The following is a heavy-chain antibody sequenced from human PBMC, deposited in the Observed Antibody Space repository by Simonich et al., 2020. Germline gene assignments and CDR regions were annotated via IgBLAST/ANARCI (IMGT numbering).Heavy chain of an antibody. CDR3: ARHDYGGNSGAFDI. V-gene: IGHV3-11*04. J-gene: IGHJ3*02. CDR2: NSRSGSTI. Sequence: QVQLVESGGGLVKPGGSLRLSCAASGFTFSDYYMSWIRQAPGKGLEWVSYNSRSGSTIYYTDSVKGRFTISRDNAKTSLYLQMNSLRAEDTAVYYCARHDYGGNSGAFDIWGQGTMVTVSS. D-gene: IGHD2-21*02. CDR1: GFTFSDYY.